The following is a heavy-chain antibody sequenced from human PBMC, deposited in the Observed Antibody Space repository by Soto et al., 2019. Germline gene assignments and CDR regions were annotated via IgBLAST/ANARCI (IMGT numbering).Heavy chain of an antibody. J-gene: IGHJ4*02. Sequence: SVKVSCTASGFTFTSSAMQWVRQARGQRLEWIGWIVVGSGNTNYAQKFQERVTITRDMSTSTAYMELSSLRSEDTAVYYCAADLGGYDFWSGYHLWGQGTLVTVSS. CDR1: GFTFTSSA. CDR3: AADLGGYDFWSGYHL. V-gene: IGHV1-58*02. D-gene: IGHD3-3*01. CDR2: IVVGSGNT.